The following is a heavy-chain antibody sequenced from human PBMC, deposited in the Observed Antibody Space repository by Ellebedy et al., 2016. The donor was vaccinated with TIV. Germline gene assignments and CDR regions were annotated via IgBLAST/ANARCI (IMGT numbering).Heavy chain of an antibody. CDR1: GFTVSNTY. CDR3: VTPGGYVGGFDQ. J-gene: IGHJ4*02. V-gene: IGHV3-53*01. D-gene: IGHD6-13*01. Sequence: GESLKISCAASGFTVSNTYMGWVRQAPGKGLDWVSVIYSGGSTYYVDSVKGRFIISRDNSKNTLFLQMNSLRAEDTAVCYCVTPGGYVGGFDQWGQGTLVIVSS. CDR2: IYSGGST.